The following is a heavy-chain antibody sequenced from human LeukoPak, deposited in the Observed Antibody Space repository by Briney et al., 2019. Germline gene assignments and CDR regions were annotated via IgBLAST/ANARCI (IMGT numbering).Heavy chain of an antibody. J-gene: IGHJ3*02. Sequence: ASVKVSCKASGYTFTSYYMHWVRQAPGQGLAWMEIINPGGGSTSYAQKFQGRVTMTRDMSTSTVYMELSSLRSEDTAVYYCARDARGGGKAAFDIWGQGAMVTVSS. D-gene: IGHD2-15*01. CDR3: ARDARGGGKAAFDI. CDR1: GYTFTSYY. V-gene: IGHV1-46*01. CDR2: INPGGGST.